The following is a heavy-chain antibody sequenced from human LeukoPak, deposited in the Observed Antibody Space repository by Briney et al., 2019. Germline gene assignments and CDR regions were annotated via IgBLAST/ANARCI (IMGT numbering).Heavy chain of an antibody. J-gene: IGHJ4*02. Sequence: GESLKISCKGSGYSFTSYWISWVRQMPGKGLEWMGRIDPSDSYTNYSPSFQGHVTISADKSISTAYLQWSSLKASDTAMYYCARGVVAAQMAWYYWGQGTLVTVSS. D-gene: IGHD2-15*01. CDR2: IDPSDSYT. V-gene: IGHV5-10-1*01. CDR3: ARGVVAAQMAWYY. CDR1: GYSFTSYW.